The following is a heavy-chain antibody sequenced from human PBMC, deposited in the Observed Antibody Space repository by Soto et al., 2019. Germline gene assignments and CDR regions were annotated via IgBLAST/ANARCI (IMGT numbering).Heavy chain of an antibody. J-gene: IGHJ4*02. CDR1: GFTFSSYA. V-gene: IGHV3-23*01. D-gene: IGHD3-22*01. CDR3: AKDQYYDSSGEGPFDY. Sequence: GGSLRLSCAASGFTFSSYAMSWVRQAPGKGLEWVSAISGSGGSTYYADSVKGRFTISRDNSKNTLYLQMNSLRAEDTAVYYCAKDQYYDSSGEGPFDYWGQGTLVTVSS. CDR2: ISGSGGST.